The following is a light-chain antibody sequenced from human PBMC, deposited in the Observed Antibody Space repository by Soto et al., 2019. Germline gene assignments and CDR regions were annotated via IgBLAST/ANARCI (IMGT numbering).Light chain of an antibody. Sequence: QSVLTQPASVSGSPGQSITISCTGTSSDVGGYNYVSWYQQHPGKAPKVIIYEVSNRPSGVSNRFSGSKSGNTASLTISGLQAEDEADYYCGPYTSGSKLFGTGTKVTVL. V-gene: IGLV2-14*01. CDR2: EVS. J-gene: IGLJ1*01. CDR3: GPYTSGSKL. CDR1: SSDVGGYNY.